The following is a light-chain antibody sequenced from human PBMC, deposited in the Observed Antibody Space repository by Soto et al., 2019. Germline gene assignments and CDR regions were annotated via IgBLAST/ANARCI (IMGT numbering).Light chain of an antibody. CDR3: QQYYSYPFLT. V-gene: IGKV1-8*01. CDR2: AAS. J-gene: IGKJ4*01. CDR1: QGISSY. Sequence: AIRMTQSPSSFSASTGDRVTITCRASQGISSYLAWYQQKPGKAPKLLIHAASTMQSGVPSRFSGSGSGTDFTLTISCLQSEDFATYYCQQYYSYPFLTFGGGTKVEIK.